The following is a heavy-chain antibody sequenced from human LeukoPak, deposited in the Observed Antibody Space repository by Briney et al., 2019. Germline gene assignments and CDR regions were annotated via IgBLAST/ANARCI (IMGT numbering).Heavy chain of an antibody. J-gene: IGHJ4*02. CDR1: GFTFSGSA. V-gene: IGHV3-73*01. CDR2: IRSKANSYAT. Sequence: GGSLKLSCAASGFTFSGSAMHWVRQASGKGLEWVGRIRSKANSYATAYAASVKGRFTISRDDSKNTAYLQMNSLKTEDTAVYYCTRSPAAMLYYLDYWGQGTLVTVSS. D-gene: IGHD2-2*01. CDR3: TRSPAAMLYYLDY.